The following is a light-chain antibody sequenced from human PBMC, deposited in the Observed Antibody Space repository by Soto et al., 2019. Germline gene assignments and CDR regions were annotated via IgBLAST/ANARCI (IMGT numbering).Light chain of an antibody. J-gene: IGKJ1*01. CDR2: WAS. CDR3: QQYYGAPWT. V-gene: IGKV4-1*01. CDR1: QTVLYSSNNKNY. Sequence: DIVMTQSPDSLAVSLGERAIINCKSSQTVLYSSNNKNYLTWYQQKPGQPPKLLISWASTRESGVPDRFSGSGSRTDFSLTISSLQAEDVAVYYCQQYYGAPWTFGQGTKVAIK.